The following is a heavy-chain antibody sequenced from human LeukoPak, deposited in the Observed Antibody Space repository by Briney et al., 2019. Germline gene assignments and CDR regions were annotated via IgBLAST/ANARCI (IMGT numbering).Heavy chain of an antibody. Sequence: GGSLRLSCAASGFTFSNYAMHWVRQAPGKGLERVAIISYDGSDKYYADSVKGRFTISRDNSKDTLYLRMNSLGPEDTAVYFCASEGSPGESDLGYYFDYWGQGTLVTVS. CDR2: ISYDGSDK. CDR1: GFTFSNYA. V-gene: IGHV3-30*04. D-gene: IGHD3-10*01. CDR3: ASEGSPGESDLGYYFDY. J-gene: IGHJ4*02.